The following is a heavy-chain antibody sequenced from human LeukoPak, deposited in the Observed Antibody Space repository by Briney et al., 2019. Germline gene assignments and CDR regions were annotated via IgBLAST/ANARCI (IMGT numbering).Heavy chain of an antibody. V-gene: IGHV1-18*01. CDR3: ARAKAWDDFWSGSYFPPYDP. J-gene: IGHJ5*02. D-gene: IGHD3-3*01. Sequence: GASVKVSCKASGYTFTSYGISWVRQAPGQGLEWMGWISAYNGNTNYAKKLQGRVTMTTDTSTSTAYMELRSLRSDDTAVYYCARAKAWDDFWSGSYFPPYDPWGQGTLVTVSS. CDR1: GYTFTSYG. CDR2: ISAYNGNT.